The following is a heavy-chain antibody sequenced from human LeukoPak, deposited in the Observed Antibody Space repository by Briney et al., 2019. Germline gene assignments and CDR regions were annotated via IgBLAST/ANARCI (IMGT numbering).Heavy chain of an antibody. CDR3: AKDLPWFDP. CDR2: ISYDGSNK. CDR1: GFTFSSFA. Sequence: GGSLRLSCAASGFTFSSFAMHWVRQAPGKGLEWVALISYDGSNKYYADSVNGRFTISRDNSKNTLYLQLNSLRPADTAVYYCAKDLPWFDPWGQGTLVTVSS. J-gene: IGHJ5*02. V-gene: IGHV3-30-3*01.